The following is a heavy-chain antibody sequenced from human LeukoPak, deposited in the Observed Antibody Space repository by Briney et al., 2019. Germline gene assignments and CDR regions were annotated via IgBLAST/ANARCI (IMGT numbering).Heavy chain of an antibody. CDR2: IRGDSGEY. Sequence: GGSLRLSCATSGFIFSRYWMAWVRQAPGKGLEWVANIRGDSGEYFYADSVKGRFTISRDNAKNSLYLHKNSLRPEDTAVYYCAHNQDYRFEYWGQGTLVTVSS. J-gene: IGHJ4*02. CDR3: AHNQDYRFEY. CDR1: GFIFSRYW. D-gene: IGHD3-16*01. V-gene: IGHV3-7*01.